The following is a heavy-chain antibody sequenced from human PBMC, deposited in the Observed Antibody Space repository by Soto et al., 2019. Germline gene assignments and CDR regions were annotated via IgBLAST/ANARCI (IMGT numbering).Heavy chain of an antibody. J-gene: IGHJ4*02. Sequence: SETLSLTCAVYGASFSGYYWSWIRQPPGKGLEWIGEINHSGSTNYNPSLKSRVTISVGTSKNQFSLKLHSVTAADTAVYYCARHASKIVVEVSLLDSWGKGILVTVSS. CDR1: GASFSGYY. V-gene: IGHV4-34*01. D-gene: IGHD2-15*01. CDR2: INHSGST. CDR3: ARHASKIVVEVSLLDS.